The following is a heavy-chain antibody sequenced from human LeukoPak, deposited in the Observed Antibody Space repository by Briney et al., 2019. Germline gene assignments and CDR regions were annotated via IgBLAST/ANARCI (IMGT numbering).Heavy chain of an antibody. J-gene: IGHJ4*02. CDR1: GCTFSSYG. Sequence: GRSLRLSCAASGCTFSSYGMHWVRQAPGRGLEWVAVIWYDGSNKYYADSVKGRFTISRDNSKNTLYLQMNSLRAEDTAVYYCARVLDGYTDYWGQGTLVTVSS. V-gene: IGHV3-33*01. CDR3: ARVLDGYTDY. D-gene: IGHD5-24*01. CDR2: IWYDGSNK.